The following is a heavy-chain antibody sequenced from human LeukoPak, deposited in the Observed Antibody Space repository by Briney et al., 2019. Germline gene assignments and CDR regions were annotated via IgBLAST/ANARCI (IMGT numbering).Heavy chain of an antibody. J-gene: IGHJ4*02. V-gene: IGHV3-48*03. CDR3: ARDTSGPGGSYFDY. CDR2: ISSSGGTI. CDR1: GFTFSSYE. D-gene: IGHD3-10*01. Sequence: GGSLRLSCAASGFTFSSYEMNWVRQAPGKGLEWVSYISSSGGTIYYADSVKGRFTISRDNAKNSVYLQMSSLRAEDTAVYYCARDTSGPGGSYFDYWGQGTLVTVSP.